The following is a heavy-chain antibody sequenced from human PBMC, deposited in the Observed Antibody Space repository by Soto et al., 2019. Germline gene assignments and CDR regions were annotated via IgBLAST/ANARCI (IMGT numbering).Heavy chain of an antibody. Sequence: PGGSLRLSCSASGFTFSTYAMHWVRQAPGRGLEYSAGITSNGRTTSYKDSVKGRFIISRDNSESTLYLQMSSLRFDDTAVYFCVQDHIATAGIGLYHWFDSWGQGPRVTVSS. J-gene: IGHJ5*01. CDR1: GFTFSTYA. CDR2: ITSNGRTT. V-gene: IGHV3-64D*06. D-gene: IGHD2-21*01. CDR3: VQDHIATAGIGLYHWFDS.